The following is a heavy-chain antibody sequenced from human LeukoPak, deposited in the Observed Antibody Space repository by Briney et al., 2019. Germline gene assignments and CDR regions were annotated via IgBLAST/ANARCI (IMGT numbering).Heavy chain of an antibody. CDR3: ANRPGNHDILTQYYFDY. D-gene: IGHD3-9*01. CDR2: ISGSGGST. J-gene: IGHJ4*02. Sequence: GGSLRLSCAASGFTFRSYAMSWVRQAPGKGLEWVSVISGSGGSTYYADSVRGRFTISRDNSKNTLYLQMNSLRAEDTAVYYCANRPGNHDILTQYYFDYWGQGTLVTVSS. CDR1: GFTFRSYA. V-gene: IGHV3-23*01.